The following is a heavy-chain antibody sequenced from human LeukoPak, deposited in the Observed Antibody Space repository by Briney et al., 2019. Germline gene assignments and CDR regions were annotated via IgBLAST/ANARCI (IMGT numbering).Heavy chain of an antibody. CDR2: ISWNSGSI. CDR1: GFTFSSYA. V-gene: IGHV3-9*01. D-gene: IGHD3-10*01. Sequence: GGSLRLSCAASGFTFSSYAMSWVRQAPGKGLEWVSGISWNSGSIGYADSVKGRFTISRDNAKNSLYLQMNSLRAEDTALYYCAKDITPNGITMGAFDIWGQGTMVTVSS. J-gene: IGHJ3*02. CDR3: AKDITPNGITMGAFDI.